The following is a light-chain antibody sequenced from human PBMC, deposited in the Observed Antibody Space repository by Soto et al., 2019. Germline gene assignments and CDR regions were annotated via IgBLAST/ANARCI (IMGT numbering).Light chain of an antibody. V-gene: IGKV1-5*03. CDR1: QSINSW. CDR3: QQYNSYSWT. CDR2: KAS. Sequence: DIQMTQSPSTLSASVGDRVTITCRASQSINSWLAWYQQKPGKAPKLLIYKASYLESGVPLRFSGSGSATEFTLTISSLQPDDFATYYCQQYNSYSWTFDQGTKVEIK. J-gene: IGKJ1*01.